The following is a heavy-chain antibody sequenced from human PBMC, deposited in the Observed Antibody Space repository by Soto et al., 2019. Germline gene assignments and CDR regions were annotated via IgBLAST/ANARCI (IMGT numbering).Heavy chain of an antibody. J-gene: IGHJ4*02. CDR2: ISGYDGDT. D-gene: IGHD3-22*01. V-gene: IGHV1-18*01. CDR1: GYTFSSYG. Sequence: QVQLAQSGAEVKKPGASVKVSCKASGYTFSSYGFTWVRQAPGQGLEWMGWISGYDGDTKYAQNFQARVTMTTDTSPSTAYMELRSLRSDDTAVYYCARDNYDGSGYYFPDYWGQGTLVTVSS. CDR3: ARDNYDGSGYYFPDY.